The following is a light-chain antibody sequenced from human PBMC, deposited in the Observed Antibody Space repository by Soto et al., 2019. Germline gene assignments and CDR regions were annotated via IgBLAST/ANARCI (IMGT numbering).Light chain of an antibody. CDR3: QHRHN. CDR1: QSVLYSSNNKNY. J-gene: IGKJ3*01. V-gene: IGKV4-1*01. Sequence: DIVMTQSPDSLAVSLGERATINCKSSQSVLYSSNNKNYLAWYQQKPGQPPKLLIYWASTRESGVPDRFSGSGSGTDFTLTINSLQPEDFAVYYCQHRHNFGPGTKVDFK. CDR2: WAS.